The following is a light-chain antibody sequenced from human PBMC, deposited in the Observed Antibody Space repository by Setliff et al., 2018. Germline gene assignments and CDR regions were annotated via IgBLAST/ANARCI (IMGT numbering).Light chain of an antibody. CDR2: DVS. J-gene: IGLJ1*01. CDR3: SSYTSSRTFV. Sequence: QSALTQPASVSGSPGQSITISCTGTSSDVGTYNYASWYQQHPGKAPKLMIYDVSKRPSGVSNRFSGSKSGNTASLTISGLQAEDEADYYCSSYTSSRTFVFGSGTKVTV. CDR1: SSDVGTYNY. V-gene: IGLV2-14*03.